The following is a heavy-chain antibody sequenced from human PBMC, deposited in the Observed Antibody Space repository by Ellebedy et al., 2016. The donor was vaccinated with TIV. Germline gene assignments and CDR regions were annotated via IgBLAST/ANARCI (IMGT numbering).Heavy chain of an antibody. Sequence: GESLKISXTASGFTFGDYAMSWVRQAPGKGLEWVSFIRSKAYGGTTEYAASVKGRFTISRDDSKSIAYLQMNSLKAEDTAVYYCPRDLTTLAAAGTGIYYYTMDVWGQGTTVTVSS. V-gene: IGHV3-49*04. CDR2: IRSKAYGGTT. J-gene: IGHJ6*02. CDR1: GFTFGDYA. CDR3: PRDLTTLAAAGTGIYYYTMDV. D-gene: IGHD6-13*01.